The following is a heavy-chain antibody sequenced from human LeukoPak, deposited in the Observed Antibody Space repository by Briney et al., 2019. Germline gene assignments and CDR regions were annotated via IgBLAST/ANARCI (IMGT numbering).Heavy chain of an antibody. V-gene: IGHV1-2*02. CDR3: ARALGAHSYFDY. Sequence: GASVKVSCKASGYTFTGYYMHWVRQAPGQGLEWMGWINPNSGGTNYAQKFQGRVTMTRDTSISTAYMELSRLRSDGTAVYYCARALGAHSYFDYWGQGTLVTASS. CDR1: GYTFTGYY. D-gene: IGHD1-26*01. CDR2: INPNSGGT. J-gene: IGHJ4*02.